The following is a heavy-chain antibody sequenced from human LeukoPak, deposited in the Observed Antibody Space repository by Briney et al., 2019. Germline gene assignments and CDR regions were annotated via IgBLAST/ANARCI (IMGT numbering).Heavy chain of an antibody. CDR1: GFTFSSHW. V-gene: IGHV3-48*01. Sequence: GGSLRLSCAGSGFTFSSHWIGWVRQAPGKGLEWVSYISSSSSTIYYADSVKGRFTISRDNAKNSLYLQMNSLRAEDTAVYYCARGSTYYDSSGQVPFDYWGQGTLVTVSS. J-gene: IGHJ4*02. CDR3: ARGSTYYDSSGQVPFDY. CDR2: ISSSSSTI. D-gene: IGHD3-22*01.